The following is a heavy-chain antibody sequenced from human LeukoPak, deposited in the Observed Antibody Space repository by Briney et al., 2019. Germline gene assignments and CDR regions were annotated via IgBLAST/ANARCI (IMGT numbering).Heavy chain of an antibody. J-gene: IGHJ4*02. CDR1: GYTFTGYY. CDR3: ARDQNYYGSGSPIDY. CDR2: INPNSGGT. D-gene: IGHD3-10*01. V-gene: IGHV1-2*02. Sequence: ASVKVSCKASGYTFTGYYMHWVRQAPGQGLEWMGWINPNSGGTNYAQKFQGRVTMTRDTSISTAYMELSRLRSDDTAVYYCARDQNYYGSGSPIDYWGQGTPVTVSS.